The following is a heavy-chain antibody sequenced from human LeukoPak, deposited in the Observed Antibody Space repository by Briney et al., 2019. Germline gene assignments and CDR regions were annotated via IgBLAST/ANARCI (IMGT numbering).Heavy chain of an antibody. Sequence: GGSLRLSCAASGFTFSNYAMSWVRQAPGKGLELVSAISNSDGSGRTHYADSVKGRFTISRDNSKNTLFLQMNNLRAEDTALYYCAKGVKRELPFDDWGQGTLVTVSS. CDR2: ISNSDGSGRT. CDR3: AKGVKRELPFDD. D-gene: IGHD1-26*01. J-gene: IGHJ4*02. CDR1: GFTFSNYA. V-gene: IGHV3-23*01.